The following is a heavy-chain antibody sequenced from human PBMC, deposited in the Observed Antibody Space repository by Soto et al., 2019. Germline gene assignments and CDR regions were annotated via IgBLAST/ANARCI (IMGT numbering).Heavy chain of an antibody. CDR3: TGAYYDISGYSLDP. D-gene: IGHD3-22*01. V-gene: IGHV4-59*01. CDR2: IYYGGSI. Sequence: PSETLSLTCSVSNGSISSGYWTWIRQPPGKGLEWIGYIYYGGSINYNPSLKSRVIISVDTAKTQFSLSLSSVTAADTAVYYCTGAYYDISGYSLDPWGQGTSVTVSS. J-gene: IGHJ5*02. CDR1: NGSISSGY.